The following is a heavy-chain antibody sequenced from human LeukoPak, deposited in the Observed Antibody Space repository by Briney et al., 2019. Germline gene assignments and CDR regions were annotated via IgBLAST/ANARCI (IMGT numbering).Heavy chain of an antibody. CDR2: INKDGSGK. Sequence: PGGSLRLSCEGSGFMFSNYWMNWVRQAPGKGLEWVANINKDGSGKYYLESVKGRFTISRDNAKNSLYLQMNSLRAEDTAVYYCARDFSGSYYYDSSGSTTGAFDIWGQGTMVTVSS. J-gene: IGHJ3*02. CDR1: GFMFSNYW. CDR3: ARDFSGSYYYDSSGSTTGAFDI. V-gene: IGHV3-7*01. D-gene: IGHD3-22*01.